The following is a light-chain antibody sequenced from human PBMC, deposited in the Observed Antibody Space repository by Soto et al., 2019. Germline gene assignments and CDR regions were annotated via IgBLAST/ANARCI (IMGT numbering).Light chain of an antibody. CDR2: GAS. CDR3: QHYYNWPPYT. Sequence: AIQMTQSPSSLSASVGDRVTITCRASQGIRNDLGWYQQKPGKAPKFLIYGASSLQSGVPSRFSGSGSGTDFTLTINSLQPDDFVVYFCQHYYNWPPYTFGQGTKLEI. J-gene: IGKJ2*01. CDR1: QGIRND. V-gene: IGKV1-6*01.